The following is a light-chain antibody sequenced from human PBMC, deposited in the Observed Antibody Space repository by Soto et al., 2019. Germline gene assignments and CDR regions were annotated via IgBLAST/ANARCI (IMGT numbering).Light chain of an antibody. V-gene: IGKV3-15*01. J-gene: IGKJ4*01. CDR2: GAS. CDR1: QSVSSN. CDR3: QPYDNWPLT. Sequence: EVVMTQSPATLSLSPGERATLSCRASQSVSSNLAWYQQKPGQAPRLLIYGASTRATGIPARFSGSGSATDFTLTISSLQSEDFAVYYCQPYDNWPLTFGGGTKVEI.